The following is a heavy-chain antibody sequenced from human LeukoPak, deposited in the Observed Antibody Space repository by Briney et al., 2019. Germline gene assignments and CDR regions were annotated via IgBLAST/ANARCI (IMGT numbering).Heavy chain of an antibody. CDR3: ARDRGYYYDSSGYYPSTFDY. CDR1: GGSFSGYY. V-gene: IGHV4-34*01. Sequence: SETLSLTCAVYGGSFSGYYWSWIRQPPGKGLEWIGEINHSGSTNYNPSLKSRVTISVDTSKNQFSLKLSSVTAADTAVYYCARDRGYYYDSSGYYPSTFDYWGQGTLVTVSS. J-gene: IGHJ4*02. CDR2: INHSGST. D-gene: IGHD3-22*01.